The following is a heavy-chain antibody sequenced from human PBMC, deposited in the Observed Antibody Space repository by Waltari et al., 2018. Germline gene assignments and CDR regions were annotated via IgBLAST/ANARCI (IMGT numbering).Heavy chain of an antibody. Sequence: QVQLVQSGAEVKKPGSSVKVSCKASGGTFSSYAISWVRQAPGQGLEWMGGINPIYGTANYAQKFQGRVTITTDESTSTAYMELSRLRSEDTAVYYCAREERDSSRGGGMDVWGQGTTVTVSS. V-gene: IGHV1-69*05. CDR2: INPIYGTA. CDR3: AREERDSSRGGGMDV. D-gene: IGHD6-13*01. CDR1: GGTFSSYA. J-gene: IGHJ6*02.